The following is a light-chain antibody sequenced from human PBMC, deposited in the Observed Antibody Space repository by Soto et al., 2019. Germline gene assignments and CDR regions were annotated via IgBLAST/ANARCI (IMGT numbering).Light chain of an antibody. J-gene: IGKJ2*01. Sequence: DIQMTQSPSTLSASAGDRATISCRASQSLSDWLAWYQQKPAHAPKLLIHKASTLASGVPSRFSGSGSGTEFTLTISSLQPDDFATFYCQKYDPSPYTFGQGTKLEIK. V-gene: IGKV1-5*03. CDR1: QSLSDW. CDR3: QKYDPSPYT. CDR2: KAS.